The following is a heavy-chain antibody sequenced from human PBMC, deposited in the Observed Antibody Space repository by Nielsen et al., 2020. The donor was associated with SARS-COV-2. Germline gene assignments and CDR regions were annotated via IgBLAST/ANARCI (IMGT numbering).Heavy chain of an antibody. CDR2: IYYSGST. Sequence: SETLSLTCTVSGGSISSGGYYWSWIRQHPGKGLEWIGYIYYSGSTYYNPSLKSRVTISVDTSKNQFSLKLSSVTAADTAVYYCARDVPIRAVAGDWGQGTLVTVSS. CDR1: GGSISSGGYY. D-gene: IGHD6-19*01. J-gene: IGHJ4*02. CDR3: ARDVPIRAVAGD. V-gene: IGHV4-31*03.